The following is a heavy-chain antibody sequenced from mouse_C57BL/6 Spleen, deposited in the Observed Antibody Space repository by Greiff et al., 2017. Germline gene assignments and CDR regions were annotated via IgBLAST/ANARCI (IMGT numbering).Heavy chain of an antibody. V-gene: IGHV5-17*01. CDR1: GFTFSDYG. D-gene: IGHD1-1*01. J-gene: IGHJ1*03. CDR3: ARPGSNPYWYFDV. CDR2: ISSGSSTI. Sequence: EVKLMESGGGLVKPGGSLKLSCAASGFTFSDYGMHWVRQAPEKGLEWVAYISSGSSTIYYADTVKGRFTISRDKAKSTLFLQLTSLRSEDTAMDYCARPGSNPYWYFDVWGTGTTVTVSS.